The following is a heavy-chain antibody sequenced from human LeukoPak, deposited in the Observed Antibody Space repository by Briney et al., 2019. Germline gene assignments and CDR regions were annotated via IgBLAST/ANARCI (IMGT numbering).Heavy chain of an antibody. J-gene: IGHJ4*02. CDR3: ARQTHYGSGTYYFFDY. CDR1: GGSFTSGDYY. V-gene: IGHV4-30-4*01. CDR2: IYLSGTT. D-gene: IGHD3-10*01. Sequence: SQTLSLTCTVSGGSFTSGDYYWSWIRQPPGKGLEWIGYIYLSGTTYYNPSLRSRVSISVDTSKNQFSLKLSSVTAADTAVYYCARQTHYGSGTYYFFDYWGQGTLVTVSS.